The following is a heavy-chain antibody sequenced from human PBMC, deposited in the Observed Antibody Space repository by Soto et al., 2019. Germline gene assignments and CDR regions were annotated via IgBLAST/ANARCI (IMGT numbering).Heavy chain of an antibody. J-gene: IGHJ4*02. Sequence: SETLSLTCAVYGGSFSGYYWSWIRQPPGKGLEWIGEINHSGSTNYNPSLKSRVTISVDTSKNQFSLKLSSVTAADTAVYYCARRGQLVASDYWGQGTLVTVSS. CDR2: INHSGST. CDR3: ARRGQLVASDY. CDR1: GGSFSGYY. V-gene: IGHV4-34*01. D-gene: IGHD6-6*01.